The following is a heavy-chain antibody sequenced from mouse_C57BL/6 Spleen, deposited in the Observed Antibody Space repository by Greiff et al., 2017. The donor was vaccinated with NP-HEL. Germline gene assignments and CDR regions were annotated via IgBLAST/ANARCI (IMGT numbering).Heavy chain of an antibody. CDR1: GYTFTSYW. J-gene: IGHJ2*01. CDR3: ARTGGSGYPFDY. CDR2: IDPSDSYT. V-gene: IGHV1-59*01. D-gene: IGHD3-2*02. Sequence: QVQLQQPGAELVRPGTSVKLSCKASGYTFTSYWMHWVKQRPGQGLEWIGVIDPSDSYTNYNQKFKGKATLTVDTSSSTAYMQLSSLTSEDSAVYYCARTGGSGYPFDYWGQGTTLTVSS.